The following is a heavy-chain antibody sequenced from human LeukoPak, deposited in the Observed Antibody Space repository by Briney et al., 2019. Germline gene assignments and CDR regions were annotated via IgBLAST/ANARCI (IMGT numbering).Heavy chain of an antibody. CDR1: GGSIGSGDYY. CDR2: IYYSGSA. J-gene: IGHJ4*02. D-gene: IGHD4-17*01. CDR3: ARGLNRNDYGDYGY. Sequence: PSETLSLTCTVSGGSIGSGDYYWSWIRQPPGEGLEWIGYIYYSGSAYYSPSLKSRVTISVDTSKNQFSLKLSSVTAADTAVYYCARGLNRNDYGDYGYWGQGTLVTVSS. V-gene: IGHV4-30-4*08.